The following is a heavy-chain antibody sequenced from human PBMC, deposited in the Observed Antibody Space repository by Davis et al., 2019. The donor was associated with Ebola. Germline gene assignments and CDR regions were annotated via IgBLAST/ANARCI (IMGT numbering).Heavy chain of an antibody. CDR1: GFTFSSYS. CDR3: TRGLYDFWSGYYPYWYFDL. J-gene: IGHJ2*01. D-gene: IGHD3-3*01. Sequence: GGSLRLSCAASGFTFSSYSMNWVRQAPGKGLEWVSSISSSSSYIYYADSVKGRFTISRDNAKNSLYLQMNSLRAEDTAVYYCTRGLYDFWSGYYPYWYFDLWGRGTLVTVSS. CDR2: ISSSSSYI. V-gene: IGHV3-21*01.